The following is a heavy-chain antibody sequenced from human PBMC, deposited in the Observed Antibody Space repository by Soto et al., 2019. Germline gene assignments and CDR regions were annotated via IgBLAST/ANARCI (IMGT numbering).Heavy chain of an antibody. V-gene: IGHV3-30-3*01. CDR3: ARVHWEGSSGYYSYYFDY. Sequence: GGSLRLSCAASGFTFSSYAMHWVRQAPGKGLEWVAVISYDGSNKYYADSVKGRFTISRDNSKNTLYLQMNSLRAEDTAVYYCARVHWEGSSGYYSYYFDYWGQGTLVTVSS. CDR2: ISYDGSNK. CDR1: GFTFSSYA. J-gene: IGHJ4*02. D-gene: IGHD3-22*01.